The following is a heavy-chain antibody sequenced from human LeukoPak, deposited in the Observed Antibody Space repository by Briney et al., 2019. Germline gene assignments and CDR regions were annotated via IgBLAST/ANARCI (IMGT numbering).Heavy chain of an antibody. CDR2: IYPGDSDT. Sequence: GESLKISCKGSGYSFTSYWIGWVRQMPGKGLEWMGIIYPGDSDTRYSPSFQGQATISADKSISTAYLQWSSLKASDTAMYYCARVYDYVWGSYRNFDAFDIWGQGTMVTVSS. V-gene: IGHV5-51*01. CDR3: ARVYDYVWGSYRNFDAFDI. J-gene: IGHJ3*02. CDR1: GYSFTSYW. D-gene: IGHD3-16*02.